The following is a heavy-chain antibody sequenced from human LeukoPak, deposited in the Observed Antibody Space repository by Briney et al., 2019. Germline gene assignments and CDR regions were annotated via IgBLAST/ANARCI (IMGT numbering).Heavy chain of an antibody. CDR2: INPNSGDT. Sequence: ASVKVSCKASGYTFTGYHMHWVRQATGQGLEWMGRINPNSGDTNYAQKLQGRVTMTTDTSTSTAYMELRSLRSDDTAVYYCARRNYDFWSGYLYGMDVWGQGTTVTVSS. CDR1: GYTFTGYH. CDR3: ARRNYDFWSGYLYGMDV. J-gene: IGHJ6*02. D-gene: IGHD3-3*01. V-gene: IGHV1-2*06.